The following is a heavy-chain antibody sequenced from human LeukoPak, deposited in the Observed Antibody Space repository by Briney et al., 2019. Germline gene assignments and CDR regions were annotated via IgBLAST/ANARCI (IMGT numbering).Heavy chain of an antibody. Sequence: TGGSLRLSCAASGFTFSSYGMHWVRQAPGKWLEWVAVIWYDGSNKYYADSVKGRFTISRDNSKNTLYLQMNSLRAEDTAVYYCAREYQLLDMDVWGKGTTVTVSS. D-gene: IGHD2-2*01. V-gene: IGHV3-33*01. J-gene: IGHJ6*04. CDR1: GFTFSSYG. CDR3: AREYQLLDMDV. CDR2: IWYDGSNK.